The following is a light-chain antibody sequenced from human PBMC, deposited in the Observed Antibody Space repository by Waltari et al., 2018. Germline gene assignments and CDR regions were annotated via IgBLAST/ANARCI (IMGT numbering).Light chain of an antibody. J-gene: IGLJ3*02. CDR1: SSNFGAGYD. CDR3: QSFDSSLSASV. CDR2: GNT. V-gene: IGLV1-40*01. Sequence: QPVLTQPPLMSGAPGQKVTIPCTGGSSNFGAGYDVQWYQQFPGTAPKLLIFGNTNRPAGVPGRFSGSRSGTSASLAIAGLQSEDEAVYCQSFDSSLSASVFGIGTKLTVL.